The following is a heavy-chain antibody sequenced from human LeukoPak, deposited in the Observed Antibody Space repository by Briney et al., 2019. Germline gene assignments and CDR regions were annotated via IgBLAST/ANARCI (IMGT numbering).Heavy chain of an antibody. CDR2: ISWNSGSI. V-gene: IGHV3-9*01. J-gene: IGHJ5*02. D-gene: IGHD2-2*01. CDR1: GFTFDDYA. CDR3: ARSPFAAMGLVWFDP. Sequence: GRSLRLSCAASGFTFDDYAMHWVRQAPGKGLEWVSGISWNSGSIGYADSVKGRFTISRDNAKNSLYLQMNSLRAEDTAVYYCARSPFAAMGLVWFDPWGQGTLVTVSS.